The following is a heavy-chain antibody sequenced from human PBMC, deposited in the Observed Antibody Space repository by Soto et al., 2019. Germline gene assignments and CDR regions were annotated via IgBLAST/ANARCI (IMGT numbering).Heavy chain of an antibody. CDR1: GGTFSSYA. CDR2: IIPIFGTA. J-gene: IGHJ4*02. V-gene: IGHV1-69*12. D-gene: IGHD6-19*01. Sequence: QVQLVQSGAEVKKPGSSVKVSCKASGGTFSSYAISWVRQAPGQGLEWMGGIIPIFGTANYAQKFQGRVTITADESTSTAYMERSSLRSEDTAVYYCARDGAVAGPTIFDYWGQGTLVTVSS. CDR3: ARDGAVAGPTIFDY.